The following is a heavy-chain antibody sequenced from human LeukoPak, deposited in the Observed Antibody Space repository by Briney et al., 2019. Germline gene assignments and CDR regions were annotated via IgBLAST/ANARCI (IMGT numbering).Heavy chain of an antibody. CDR3: ARDIRGARDSSGYYYPWYFDY. D-gene: IGHD3-22*01. CDR2: ISSSRSTI. V-gene: IGHV3-48*04. J-gene: IGHJ4*02. CDR1: GFTFSSYS. Sequence: TGRSLRLSCAASGFTFSSYSMSWVRQAPGKGLVWVSYISSSRSTIYYADSVKGRFTISRDNAKNSLYLQMNSLRAEDTAVYYCARDIRGARDSSGYYYPWYFDYWGQGTLVTVSS.